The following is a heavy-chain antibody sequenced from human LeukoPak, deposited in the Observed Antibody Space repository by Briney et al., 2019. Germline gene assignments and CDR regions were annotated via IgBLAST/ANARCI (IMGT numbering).Heavy chain of an antibody. J-gene: IGHJ3*02. Sequence: ESGGSLRLSCAASGFTFSSYAMSWVRQAPGKGLEGVSAISGCGGSTYYADSVKGRFTISRDNSKNTLYLQMNSLRAEDTAVYYCAKVEGITMIVVVIRPDDAFDIWGQGTMVTVSS. CDR1: GFTFSSYA. D-gene: IGHD3-22*01. CDR2: ISGCGGST. CDR3: AKVEGITMIVVVIRPDDAFDI. V-gene: IGHV3-23*01.